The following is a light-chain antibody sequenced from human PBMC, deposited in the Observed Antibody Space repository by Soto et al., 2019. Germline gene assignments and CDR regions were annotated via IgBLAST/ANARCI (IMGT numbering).Light chain of an antibody. J-gene: IGKJ2*01. Sequence: DIQLTQSPSFLSASIRDTVTITCRASQDIGRYLAWYQQNPGKAPKLLIHAASTLQSGVPSRFGGSESGTEFTLTISSLQPEDFATYYCQQLNSPLTFGQGTKLEIK. CDR1: QDIGRY. CDR3: QQLNSPLT. CDR2: AAS. V-gene: IGKV1-9*01.